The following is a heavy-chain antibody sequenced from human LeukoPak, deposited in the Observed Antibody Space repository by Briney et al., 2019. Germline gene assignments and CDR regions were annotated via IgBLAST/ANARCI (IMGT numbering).Heavy chain of an antibody. CDR1: GFTLSGYA. V-gene: IGHV3-23*01. J-gene: IGHJ6*02. CDR2: ISGSGLNT. D-gene: IGHD1-20*01. Sequence: GGSLRLSCAASGFTLSGYAMTWVRQAPGKGLEWVSGISGSGLNTYYADSVKGRFTISRDNSKNTLYLHMNSLRAEDTALYYCAKVYRAGNWNDWDYYYGMDVWGQGTTVTVSS. CDR3: AKVYRAGNWNDWDYYYGMDV.